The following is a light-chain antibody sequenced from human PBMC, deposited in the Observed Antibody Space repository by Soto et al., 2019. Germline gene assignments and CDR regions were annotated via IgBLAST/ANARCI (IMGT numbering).Light chain of an antibody. J-gene: IGLJ2*01. CDR1: SSDVGGYKY. V-gene: IGLV2-14*01. CDR2: EVS. CDR3: SSHTSSSTLVI. Sequence: QSALTQPASVSGSPGQSITISCTGTSSDVGGYKYVSWYQQHPGKAPKLMIYEVSHRPSGVSNRFSASKSGNTASLTISGLQAEDEADYYCSSHTSSSTLVIFGGGTKLTVL.